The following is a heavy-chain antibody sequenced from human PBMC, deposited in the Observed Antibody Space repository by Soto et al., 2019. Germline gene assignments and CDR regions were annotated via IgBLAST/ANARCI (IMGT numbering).Heavy chain of an antibody. CDR2: ISNGGDYI. V-gene: IGHV3-23*01. Sequence: EVQLLESGGGLVQPGGSLRLSCAASGYKFSNYAMTWVRQAPGKGLEWVSCISNGGDYIYYADAVTGRVTISRDRSTSTLYLQMNGLTSDDTAVYYCANDSGPLGTNDWYVDVWGRGTLVTVSP. CDR1: GYKFSNYA. J-gene: IGHJ2*01. CDR3: ANDSGPLGTNDWYVDV. D-gene: IGHD3-16*01.